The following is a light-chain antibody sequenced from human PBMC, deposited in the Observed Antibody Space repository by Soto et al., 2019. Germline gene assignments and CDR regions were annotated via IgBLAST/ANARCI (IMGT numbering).Light chain of an antibody. CDR1: QSVSSSY. CDR2: GAS. J-gene: IGKJ1*01. Sequence: ESMVTQSPGTLSLSPGGRATLSCRASQSVSSSYLAWYQQKPGQAPRLLIYGASSRATGIPDRFSGSGSGTDFTLTISRLEPDDFADYYCQQYGSSGTFGQGTKVDIK. V-gene: IGKV3-20*01. CDR3: QQYGSSGT.